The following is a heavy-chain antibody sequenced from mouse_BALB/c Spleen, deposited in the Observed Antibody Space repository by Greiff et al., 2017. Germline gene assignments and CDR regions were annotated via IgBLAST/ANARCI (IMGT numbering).Heavy chain of an antibody. J-gene: IGHJ1*01. CDR1: GFTFTDYY. CDR2: IRNKANGYTT. V-gene: IGHV7-3*02. CDR3: ARDESYWYFDV. Sequence: EVQLQESGGGLVQPGGSLRLSCATSGFTFTDYYMSWVRQPPGKALEWLGFIRNKANGYTTEYSASVKGRFTISRDNSQSILYLQMNTLRAEDSATYYCARDESYWYFDVWGAGTTVTVSS.